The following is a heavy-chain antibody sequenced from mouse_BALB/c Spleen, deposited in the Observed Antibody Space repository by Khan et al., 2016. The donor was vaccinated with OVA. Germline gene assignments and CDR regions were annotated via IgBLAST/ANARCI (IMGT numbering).Heavy chain of an antibody. CDR2: IDPANGNT. CDR1: GFNIKDTY. Sequence: VQLKQSGAELVQPGASVKLSCTASGFNIKDTYMHWVKQRPEQGLEWIGRIDPANGNTKCDPKFQGTATITTDTSSNTAYLQLSSLTSEDTAVYYCVRDYWDVIAYWGQGTLVTVSA. D-gene: IGHD4-1*01. J-gene: IGHJ3*01. CDR3: VRDYWDVIAY. V-gene: IGHV14-3*02.